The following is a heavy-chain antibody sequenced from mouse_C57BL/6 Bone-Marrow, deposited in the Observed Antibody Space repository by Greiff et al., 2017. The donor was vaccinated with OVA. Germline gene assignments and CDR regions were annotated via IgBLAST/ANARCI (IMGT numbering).Heavy chain of an antibody. CDR3: VREGYYGSSYVVYYAMDY. D-gene: IGHD1-1*01. CDR2: IRSKSSNYAT. Sequence: EVKLVESGGGLVQPKGSLKLSCAASGFTFNTYAMHWVRQAPGKGLEWVARIRSKSSNYATYYADSVKDRFTISRDDSQSMLYLQMNNLKTEDTAMYYCVREGYYGSSYVVYYAMDYWGQGTSVTVSS. CDR1: GFTFNTYA. J-gene: IGHJ4*01. V-gene: IGHV10-3*01.